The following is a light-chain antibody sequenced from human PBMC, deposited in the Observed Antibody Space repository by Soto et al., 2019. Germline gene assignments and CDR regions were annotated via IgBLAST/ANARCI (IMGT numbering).Light chain of an antibody. Sequence: DIQMTQSPSSVSASVGDRVPINCRASQSISNWLAWYQQKPGTAPKVLIYHASNLQSGVPSRFSGSGSGTEFTLTISSLQPDDLATYYCQQYNSYSFGQGTKVDI. CDR3: QQYNSYS. CDR2: HAS. CDR1: QSISNW. V-gene: IGKV1-5*01. J-gene: IGKJ1*01.